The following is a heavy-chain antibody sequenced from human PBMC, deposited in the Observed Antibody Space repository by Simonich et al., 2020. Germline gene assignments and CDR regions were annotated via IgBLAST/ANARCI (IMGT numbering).Heavy chain of an antibody. CDR2: IKQNGSDK. D-gene: IGHD3-10*01. CDR1: GFTFSCYW. CDR3: ARDREVYGSGSYYNY. J-gene: IGHJ4*02. V-gene: IGHV3-7*01. Sequence: EVQLVESGGGLVQPGGSLRLSCAASGFTFSCYWMSWVRQAPGKGLEWWANIKQNGSDKDYVDSVKGRFTISRDNAKNSLYLQMNSLRAEDTAVYYCARDREVYGSGSYYNYWGQGTLVTVSS.